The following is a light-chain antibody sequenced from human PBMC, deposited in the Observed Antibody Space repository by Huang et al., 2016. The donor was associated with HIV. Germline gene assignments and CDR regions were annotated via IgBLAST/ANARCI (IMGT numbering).Light chain of an antibody. Sequence: DIQMTQSPSTLSAFVGDRLTTTCRASQNISSWLAWYQQKPGKAPKLLIYKISSLESGVPSRFSGSGFGTEFTLTISGLQPDDIGTYYCQYGETFGQGSKVEVK. CDR2: KIS. V-gene: IGKV1-5*03. J-gene: IGKJ1*01. CDR1: QNISSW. CDR3: QYGET.